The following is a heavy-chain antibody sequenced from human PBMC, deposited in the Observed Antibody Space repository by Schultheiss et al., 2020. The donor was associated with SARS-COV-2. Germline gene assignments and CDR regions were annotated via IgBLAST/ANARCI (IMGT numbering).Heavy chain of an antibody. CDR2: INPNSGGT. V-gene: IGHV1-8*02. Sequence: ASVKVSCKASGYTFTSYGISWVRQAPGQGLEWMGWINPNSGGTNYAQKFQGRVTMTRNTSISTAYMELSSLRSEDTAVYYCARRQNRIIAAAGPADYWGQGTLVTVSS. CDR1: GYTFTSYG. J-gene: IGHJ4*02. D-gene: IGHD6-13*01. CDR3: ARRQNRIIAAAGPADY.